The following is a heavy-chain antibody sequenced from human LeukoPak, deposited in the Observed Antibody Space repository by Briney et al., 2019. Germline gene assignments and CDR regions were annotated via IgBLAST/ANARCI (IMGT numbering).Heavy chain of an antibody. CDR3: ARDSSTGIVGVFDAFDI. CDR2: IYSGGST. V-gene: IGHV3-53*01. D-gene: IGHD1-26*01. J-gene: IGHJ3*02. CDR1: GFTVSSNY. Sequence: SGGSLRLSCAASGFTVSSNYMSWVRQAPGKGLEWVSVIYSGGSTYHADSVKGRFTISRDNSKNTLYLQMNSLRAEDTAVYYCARDSSTGIVGVFDAFDIWGQGTMVTVSS.